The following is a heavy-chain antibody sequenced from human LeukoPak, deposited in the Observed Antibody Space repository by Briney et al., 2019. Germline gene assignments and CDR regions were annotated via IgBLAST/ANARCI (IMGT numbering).Heavy chain of an antibody. V-gene: IGHV4-34*01. CDR3: ARDLEVPAAIFGAFDI. CDR2: VSQSGDT. CDR1: GGSFSGYF. Sequence: SETLSLTCAVYGGSFSGYFCSWIRQSPGKDLEWIGEVSQSGDTYYNPSLTSRVTMSVDTSKNQFSLKLSSVTAADTAVYYCARDLEVPAAIFGAFDIWGQGTMVTVSS. D-gene: IGHD2-2*02. J-gene: IGHJ3*02.